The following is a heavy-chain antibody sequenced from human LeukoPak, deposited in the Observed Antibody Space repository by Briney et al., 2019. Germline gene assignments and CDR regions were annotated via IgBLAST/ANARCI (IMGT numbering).Heavy chain of an antibody. D-gene: IGHD3-3*01. CDR2: IKQDGSQE. Sequence: GGSLRLSCAASRFTLSTYWISWVRQAPGKGLEWVAHIKQDGSQEYYVDSVKGRFTISRDSAKNSLYLQMNSLRAEDTAVYYCARGVPYDSWSGPHYSDYWGQGTLVTASS. V-gene: IGHV3-7*01. CDR3: ARGVPYDSWSGPHYSDY. J-gene: IGHJ4*02. CDR1: RFTLSTYW.